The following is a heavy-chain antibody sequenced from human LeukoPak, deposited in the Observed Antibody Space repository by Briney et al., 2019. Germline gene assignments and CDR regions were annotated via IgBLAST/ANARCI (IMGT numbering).Heavy chain of an antibody. D-gene: IGHD3-10*01. Sequence: GGSLRLSCAASGFTFSKYWMAWVRQAPGKGLEWVGNIKKDGSEKYYVDSVKGRFTISRDNAKNSLYLHMNSLTAEDTAIYYCTSLLGLPWLGEFYDSWGQGTLVSVSS. V-gene: IGHV3-7*01. J-gene: IGHJ4*02. CDR2: IKKDGSEK. CDR1: GFTFSKYW. CDR3: TSLLGLPWLGEFYDS.